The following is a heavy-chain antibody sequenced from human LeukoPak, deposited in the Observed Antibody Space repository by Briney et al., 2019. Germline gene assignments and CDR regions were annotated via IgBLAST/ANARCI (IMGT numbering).Heavy chain of an antibody. CDR2: IYPGDSDT. V-gene: IGHV5-51*01. CDR1: GYIFTTSW. D-gene: IGHD6-19*01. J-gene: IGHJ2*01. CDR3: ARQGRQWLDPRTGPLPSENWYFDL. Sequence: GESLKISCKGSGYIFTTSWIGWVRQMPGKGLERMGIIYPGDSDTRYSPSFQGQVTISADKSISTAYLQWSSLKASDTAMYYCARQGRQWLDPRTGPLPSENWYFDLWGRGTLVTVSS.